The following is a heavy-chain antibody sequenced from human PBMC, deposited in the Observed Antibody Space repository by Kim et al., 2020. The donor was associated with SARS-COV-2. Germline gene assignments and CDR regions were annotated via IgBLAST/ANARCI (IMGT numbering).Heavy chain of an antibody. V-gene: IGHV4-61*02. Sequence: SETLSLTCTVSGGSISSGSYYWSWIRQPAGKGLEWIGRIYTSGSTNYNPSLKSRVTISVDTSKNQFSLKLSSVTAADTAVYYCARDRRDGQWLGRYYYYYYGMDVWGQGTTVTVSS. CDR2: IYTSGST. CDR1: GGSISSGSYY. D-gene: IGHD6-19*01. CDR3: ARDRRDGQWLGRYYYYYYGMDV. J-gene: IGHJ6*02.